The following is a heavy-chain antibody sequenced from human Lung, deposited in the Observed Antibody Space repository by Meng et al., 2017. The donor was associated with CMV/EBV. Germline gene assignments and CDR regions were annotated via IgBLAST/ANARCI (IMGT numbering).Heavy chain of an antibody. J-gene: IGHJ4*02. Sequence: SXTXSLXCTVSGGSISSSYWSWIRQPPGKGLEWIGYISYTGSTNYNPSLKSRVTISLDTSKNQFSLRLNSVTAADTALYYCARDGTGFYFDYWGPGTLVTGSS. CDR3: ARDGTGFYFDY. V-gene: IGHV4-59*01. CDR1: GGSISSSY. CDR2: ISYTGST. D-gene: IGHD3/OR15-3a*01.